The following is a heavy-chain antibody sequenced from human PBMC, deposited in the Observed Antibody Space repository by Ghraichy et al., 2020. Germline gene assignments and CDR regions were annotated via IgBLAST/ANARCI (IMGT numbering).Heavy chain of an antibody. CDR1: GFTFSNYA. Sequence: GGSLRLSCAASGFTFSNYAMNWVRQAPGKGLKWVAIISYDGSNEYYADSVKGRFTISRDNSKNTLYLQLNSLRTDDTSIYYCARGSQRVAIPGSLWFDPWGQGTPVTVSS. J-gene: IGHJ5*02. D-gene: IGHD3-10*01. CDR2: ISYDGSNE. V-gene: IGHV3-30-3*01. CDR3: ARGSQRVAIPGSLWFDP.